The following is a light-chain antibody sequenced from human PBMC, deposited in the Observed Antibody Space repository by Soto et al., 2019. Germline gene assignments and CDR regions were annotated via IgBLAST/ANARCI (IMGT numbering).Light chain of an antibody. J-gene: IGKJ4*01. V-gene: IGKV1-17*01. CDR1: QDIRND. CDR3: LQQSDFPLT. Sequence: EIQITHAPSSRYASVLDGVTLTFLASQDIRNDLAWYQQKPGKVPQRLIYTASSLQNGVPSRFSGSGSGTAFTLTINSLQPEDFATYYCLQQSDFPLTFGRGTKVDIK. CDR2: TAS.